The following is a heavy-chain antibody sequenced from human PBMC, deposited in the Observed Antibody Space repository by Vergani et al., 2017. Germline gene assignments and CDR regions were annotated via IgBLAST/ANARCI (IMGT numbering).Heavy chain of an antibody. J-gene: IGHJ1*01. CDR1: GYSISSSYY. D-gene: IGHD2/OR15-2a*01. CDR3: ARALTTGSLYFQH. Sequence: QVQLQESGPGLVKPSETLSLTCTVSGYSISSSYYWGWIRQPPGKGLEWIGSIYYSGSTYYNPSLKSRVTISVDTSKNQFSLKLSSVTAADTAVYYCARALTTGSLYFQHWGQGTLVTVSS. CDR2: IYYSGST. V-gene: IGHV4-38-2*02.